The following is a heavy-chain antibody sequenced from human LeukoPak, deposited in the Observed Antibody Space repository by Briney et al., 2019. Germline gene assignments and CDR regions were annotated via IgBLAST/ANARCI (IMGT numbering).Heavy chain of an antibody. CDR2: ISSSGSTM. D-gene: IGHD1-26*01. V-gene: IGHV3-11*01. CDR3: ARLVGATIVYYYMDV. Sequence: PGGSLRLSCAAPGFTFSDYYMSWIRQAPGKGLEWVSYISSSGSTMYYADSVKGRFTISRDNAKNSLYLQMNSLRAEDTAVYYCARLVGATIVYYYMDVWGKGTTVTVSS. CDR1: GFTFSDYY. J-gene: IGHJ6*03.